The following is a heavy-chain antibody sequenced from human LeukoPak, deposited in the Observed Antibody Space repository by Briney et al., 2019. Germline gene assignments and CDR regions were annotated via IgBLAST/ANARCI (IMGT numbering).Heavy chain of an antibody. Sequence: SETPSLTCAVHGGSFSGYYWSWIRQPPGKGLEWIGEINHSGSTNYNPSLKSRVTISVDTSKNQFSLKLSSVTAADTAVYYCARGRGIQLWLRGIARGFDIWGQGTMVTVSS. D-gene: IGHD5-18*01. CDR1: GGSFSGYY. CDR3: ARGRGIQLWLRGIARGFDI. CDR2: INHSGST. V-gene: IGHV4-34*01. J-gene: IGHJ3*02.